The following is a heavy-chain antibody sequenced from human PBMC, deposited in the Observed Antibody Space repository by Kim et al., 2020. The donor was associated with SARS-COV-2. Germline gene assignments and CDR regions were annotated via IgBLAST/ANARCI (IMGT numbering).Heavy chain of an antibody. D-gene: IGHD3-10*01. V-gene: IGHV4-34*01. CDR1: GGSFSGYY. J-gene: IGHJ4*02. Sequence: SETLSLTCAVYGGSFSGYYWSWIRQPPGKGLEWIGEINHSGSTNYNPSLKSRVTISVDTSKNQFSLKLSSVTAADTAVYYCARGTRFAYYYGSGSLPDYWGQGTLVTVSS. CDR2: INHSGST. CDR3: ARGTRFAYYYGSGSLPDY.